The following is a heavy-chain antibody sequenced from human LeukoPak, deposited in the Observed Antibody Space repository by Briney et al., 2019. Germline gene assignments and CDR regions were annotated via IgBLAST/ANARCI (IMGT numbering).Heavy chain of an antibody. Sequence: SETLSLTCTVSGGSISSSSYYWGWIRQPPGKGLEWIGSIYYSGSTYYNPSLKSRVTISVDTSKNQFSLKLSSVTAADTAVYYCARDQGQQLGYFDYWGQGTLVTVSS. D-gene: IGHD6-13*01. CDR3: ARDQGQQLGYFDY. CDR2: IYYSGST. CDR1: GGSISSSSYY. V-gene: IGHV4-39*07. J-gene: IGHJ4*02.